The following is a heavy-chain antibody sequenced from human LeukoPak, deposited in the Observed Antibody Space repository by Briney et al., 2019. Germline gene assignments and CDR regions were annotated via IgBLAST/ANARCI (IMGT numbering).Heavy chain of an antibody. CDR2: ISGSGGST. CDR3: ARPLAARNSYYFDY. J-gene: IGHJ4*02. D-gene: IGHD6-6*01. V-gene: IGHV3-23*01. Sequence: GGSLRLSCAASGFTFSSYAMSWVRQAPGKGLEWVSAISGSGGSTYYADSVKGRFTISRDNSKNTLYLQMNSLRAEDTAVYYCARPLAARNSYYFDYWGQGTLVTVSS. CDR1: GFTFSSYA.